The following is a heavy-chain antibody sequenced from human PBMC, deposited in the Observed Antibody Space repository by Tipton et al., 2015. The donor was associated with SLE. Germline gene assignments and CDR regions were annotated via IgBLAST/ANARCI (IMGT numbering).Heavy chain of an antibody. D-gene: IGHD3-3*01. CDR3: ARANYDFWSGLDN. V-gene: IGHV4-59*01. Sequence: TLSLTCTVSGGSISTYYFSWIRQPPGKGLEWIGYISYSGRTNYNPSLRSRVTISVDTSGNQFSLNLSSVTAADTAVYYCARANYDFWSGLDNWGQGTLVTVSS. CDR1: GGSISTYY. CDR2: ISYSGRT. J-gene: IGHJ4*02.